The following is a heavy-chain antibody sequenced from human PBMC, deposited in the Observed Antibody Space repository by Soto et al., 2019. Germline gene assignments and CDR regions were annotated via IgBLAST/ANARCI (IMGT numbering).Heavy chain of an antibody. CDR2: IKTAADGGTT. V-gene: IGHV3-15*07. CDR3: ATDRAYISSPGY. Sequence: PGLSLRRSCAGSDFTFKNAWMHWVLQNPGKGLEWVGRIKTAADGGTTDYAAPVKGRFTILRDDSKNTLYLQMNSLKSEDTALYYCATDRAYISSPGYWGQGTLVTVSS. CDR1: DFTFKNAW. J-gene: IGHJ4*02. D-gene: IGHD6-6*01.